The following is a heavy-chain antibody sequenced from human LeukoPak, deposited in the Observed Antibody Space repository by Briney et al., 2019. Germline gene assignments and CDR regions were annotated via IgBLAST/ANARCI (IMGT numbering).Heavy chain of an antibody. Sequence: SETLSLTCTVSGGSFSSYYWSWIRQPPGEGLGWIGYVYYSGSAKANPTLKSRVTISVDTSKNQFSLKLTSVTAADTAVYYCARLEYGSGSYYYGMDVWGQGTTVTVSS. D-gene: IGHD3-10*01. J-gene: IGHJ6*02. CDR3: ARLEYGSGSYYYGMDV. CDR2: VYYSGSA. CDR1: GGSFSSYY. V-gene: IGHV4-59*01.